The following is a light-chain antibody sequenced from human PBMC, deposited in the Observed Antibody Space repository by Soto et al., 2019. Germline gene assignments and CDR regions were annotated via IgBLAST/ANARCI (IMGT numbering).Light chain of an antibody. Sequence: EIVMTQSPATLSVSPGERATLSCRASQSVSSNLAWYQLKPGQAPRLLIYSAATRATGIPARFSASGSGTVFTLTITCLQSEDFAVYYCHQVKNWPFTFGQGTKVEI. CDR3: HQVKNWPFT. CDR1: QSVSSN. J-gene: IGKJ2*01. V-gene: IGKV3-15*01. CDR2: SAA.